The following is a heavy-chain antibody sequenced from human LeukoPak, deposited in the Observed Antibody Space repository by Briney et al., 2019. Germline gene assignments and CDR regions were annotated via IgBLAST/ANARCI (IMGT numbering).Heavy chain of an antibody. CDR2: IRYDGSNK. Sequence: GGSLRLSCAASGFTFSSYGMHWVRQAPGKGLEWVAFIRYDGSNKYYADSVKSRFTISRDNSKNTLYLQMNSLRAEDTAVYYCAKDPDYYDSSGYYYQPLGYWGQGTLVTVSS. D-gene: IGHD3-22*01. J-gene: IGHJ4*02. CDR1: GFTFSSYG. CDR3: AKDPDYYDSSGYYYQPLGY. V-gene: IGHV3-30*02.